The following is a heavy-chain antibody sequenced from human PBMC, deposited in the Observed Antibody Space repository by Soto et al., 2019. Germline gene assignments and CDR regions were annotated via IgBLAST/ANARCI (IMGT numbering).Heavy chain of an antibody. J-gene: IGHJ4*02. Sequence: EVQLLESGGGLVQPGGSLRLSCAASGFTFSAYAMSWVRQAPGKGLEWVSAISGTSPSTYYADSVQGRFTISRDSSRNTLLLQMNTLRAEDTAVYFCAIRILGVEYWGQGTQVTVSS. D-gene: IGHD2-21*01. CDR3: AIRILGVEY. V-gene: IGHV3-23*01. CDR1: GFTFSAYA. CDR2: ISGTSPST.